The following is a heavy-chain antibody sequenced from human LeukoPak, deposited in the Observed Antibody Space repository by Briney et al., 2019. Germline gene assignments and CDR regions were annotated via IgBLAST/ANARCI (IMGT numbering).Heavy chain of an antibody. V-gene: IGHV4-61*02. CDR3: ARASLRFGEPYFDY. J-gene: IGHJ4*02. Sequence: SETLSLTCTVSGGSISSSSYYWGWIRQPPGKGLEWIGRIYTSGSTNYNPSLKSRVTISVDTSKNQFSLKLSSVTAADTAVYYCARASLRFGEPYFDYWGQGTLVTVSS. CDR2: IYTSGST. D-gene: IGHD3-10*01. CDR1: GGSISSSSYY.